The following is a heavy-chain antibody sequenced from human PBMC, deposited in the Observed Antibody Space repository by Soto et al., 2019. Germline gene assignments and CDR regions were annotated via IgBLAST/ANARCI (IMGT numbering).Heavy chain of an antibody. CDR3: AIPLPKQQLVRGAFDH. CDR2: SIPVFGTA. Sequence: QVQLVQSGAEVKKPGSSVKLSCKTSGGTFRYYAINWVRQAPGQGLEWMGGSIPVFGTANYAQTFQGRFTITADESTSTAYMELSSLRSEDTAVYYCAIPLPKQQLVRGAFDHWGQGTLVTVAS. CDR1: GGTFRYYA. D-gene: IGHD6-13*01. J-gene: IGHJ4*02. V-gene: IGHV1-69*01.